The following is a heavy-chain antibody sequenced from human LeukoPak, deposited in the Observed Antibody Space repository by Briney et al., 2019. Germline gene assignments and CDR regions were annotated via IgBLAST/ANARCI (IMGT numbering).Heavy chain of an antibody. CDR2: MYHSGST. D-gene: IGHD3-22*01. CDR3: ANLVVDYAFDI. V-gene: IGHV4-38-2*02. J-gene: IGHJ3*02. Sequence: PWETLSLTCTISGFSIRSGYYWGWIRQPPGKGLEWIGSMYHSGSTYSSPSLKSRVTISVDTSKNQFSLKLSSVTAADTAVYYCANLVVDYAFDIWGPGTMVTVSS. CDR1: GFSIRSGYY.